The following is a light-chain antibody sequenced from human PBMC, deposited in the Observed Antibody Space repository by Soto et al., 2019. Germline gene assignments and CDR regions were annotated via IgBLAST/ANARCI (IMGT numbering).Light chain of an antibody. CDR2: GAS. J-gene: IGKJ1*01. CDR1: QSVSSN. V-gene: IGKV3-15*01. Sequence: EIVRTQSPATLSMSPGERATLSCRASQSVSSNLAWYQQKPGHAPRLLIYGASTRATGIPARFSGSGSGTEFNLTISILHSEDVSVYYCQQSWTFCPWTKVDI. CDR3: QQSWT.